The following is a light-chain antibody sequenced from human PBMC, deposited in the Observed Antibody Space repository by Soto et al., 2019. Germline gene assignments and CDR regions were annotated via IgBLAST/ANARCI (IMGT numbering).Light chain of an antibody. CDR3: CSYAGSYTWV. CDR2: DVS. V-gene: IGLV2-11*01. Sequence: QSALTQPRSVSGSPGQSVTISCTGTSSDVGSYNFVSWYQQHPGKAPKLMIYDVSKRPSGVPDRFSGSKSGNTASLTSSGLQAEDEADYYCCSYAGSYTWVFGGGTKLTVL. CDR1: SSDVGSYNF. J-gene: IGLJ3*02.